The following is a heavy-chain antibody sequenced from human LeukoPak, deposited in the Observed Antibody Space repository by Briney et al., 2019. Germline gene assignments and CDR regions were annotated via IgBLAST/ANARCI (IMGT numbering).Heavy chain of an antibody. J-gene: IGHJ4*02. V-gene: IGHV4-39*07. CDR3: ARGGVVAATIPIDY. D-gene: IGHD2-15*01. CDR1: GGSISSSSYY. CDR2: IYYSGST. Sequence: SETLSLTCTVSGGSISSSSYYWGWIRQPPGKGLEWIGSIYYSGSTYYNPSLKSRVTISVDTSKNQFSLKLSSVTAADTAVYYCARGGVVAATIPIDYWGQGTLVTVSS.